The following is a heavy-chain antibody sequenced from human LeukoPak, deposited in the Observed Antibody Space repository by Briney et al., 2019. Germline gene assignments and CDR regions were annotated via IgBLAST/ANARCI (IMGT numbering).Heavy chain of an antibody. D-gene: IGHD3-22*01. J-gene: IGHJ2*01. V-gene: IGHV4-39*01. CDR3: ARGVTMIVVVIHDWYFDL. CDR2: IYYSGRT. Sequence: PSETLSLTCTVSGGSISSSSYYWGWIRQPPGKGLEWIGNIYYSGRTYYNPSLKSRVTISVDTPKNRFSLKLSSVTAADTAVYYCARGVTMIVVVIHDWYFDLWGRGTLVTVSS. CDR1: GGSISSSSYY.